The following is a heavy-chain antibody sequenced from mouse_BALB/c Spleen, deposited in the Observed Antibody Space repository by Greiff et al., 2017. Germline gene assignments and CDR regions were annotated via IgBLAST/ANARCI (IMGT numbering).Heavy chain of an antibody. J-gene: IGHJ1*01. CDR1: GFNIKDTY. D-gene: IGHD2-4*01. Sequence: VQLQQSGAELVKPGASVKLSCTASGFNIKDTYMHWVKQRPEQGLEWIGRIDPANGNTKYDPKFQGKATITADTSSNTAYLQLSSLTSEDTAVYYCADDYDVGDWYFDVWGAGTTVTVSS. CDR3: ADDYDVGDWYFDV. V-gene: IGHV14-3*02. CDR2: IDPANGNT.